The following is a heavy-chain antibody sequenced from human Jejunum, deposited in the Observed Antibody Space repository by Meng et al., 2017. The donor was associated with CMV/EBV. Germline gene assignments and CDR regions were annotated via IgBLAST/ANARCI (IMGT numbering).Heavy chain of an antibody. V-gene: IGHV3-30*18. Sequence: AASGVTFSSYGMHWVRQAPGKGLEWVAAISNDGTNTYYEDSVKGLFTISRDNSKKMVYLQMNSLRAEDTAVYYCAKGRGPLEFYFDYWGQGTLVTVSS. CDR2: ISNDGTNT. D-gene: IGHD1-1*01. CDR3: AKGRGPLEFYFDY. CDR1: GVTFSSYG. J-gene: IGHJ4*02.